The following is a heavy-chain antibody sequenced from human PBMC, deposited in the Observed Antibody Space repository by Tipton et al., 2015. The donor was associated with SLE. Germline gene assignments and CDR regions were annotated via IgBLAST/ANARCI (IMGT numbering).Heavy chain of an antibody. Sequence: TLSLTCAVYGGSFSGYYWSWIRQPPGKGLEWIGEINHSGSTNYNPSLKSRVTTSVDTSKNQFSLKLSSVTAADTAVYYCARSNYDYIWGSDRASAAADAFDIWGQGTMVTVSS. D-gene: IGHD3-16*02. CDR1: GGSFSGYY. V-gene: IGHV4-34*01. CDR2: INHSGST. CDR3: ARSNYDYIWGSDRASAAADAFDI. J-gene: IGHJ3*02.